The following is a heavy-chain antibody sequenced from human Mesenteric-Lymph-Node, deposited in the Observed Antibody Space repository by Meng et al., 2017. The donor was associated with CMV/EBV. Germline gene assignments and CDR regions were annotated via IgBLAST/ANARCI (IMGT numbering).Heavy chain of an antibody. CDR2: IRSDGGST. CDR1: GFSFDSYW. Sequence: GGSLRLSCVASGFSFDSYWMTWVRQAPGKGLEWLANIRSDGGSTYYLESLKGRFTISRDNGKRSVFLEMNSLRAEDTAVYYCARDPFRDGIWGQGKMVTVSS. V-gene: IGHV3-7*03. J-gene: IGHJ4*02. D-gene: IGHD3-3*02. CDR3: ARDPFRDGI.